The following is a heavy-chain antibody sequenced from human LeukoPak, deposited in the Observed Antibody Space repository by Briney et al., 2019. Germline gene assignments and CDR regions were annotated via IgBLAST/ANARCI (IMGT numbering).Heavy chain of an antibody. V-gene: IGHV3-23*01. Sequence: GGSLRLSCAASGFTFSSYGMSWVRQAPGKGLEWVSAISGSGGSTYYADSVKGRFTISRDNSKNTLYLQMDSLRAEDTAVYYCAKDRHYYDSSGYYYADYFDYWGQGTLVTVSS. CDR3: AKDRHYYDSSGYYYADYFDY. CDR1: GFTFSSYG. D-gene: IGHD3-22*01. CDR2: ISGSGGST. J-gene: IGHJ4*02.